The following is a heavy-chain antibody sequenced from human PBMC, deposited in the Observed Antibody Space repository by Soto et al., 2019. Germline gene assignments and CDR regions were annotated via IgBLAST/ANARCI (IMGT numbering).Heavy chain of an antibody. D-gene: IGHD6-13*01. CDR1: GYTFTYRY. CDR3: ASPTGYSIYDAFDI. CDR2: ITPFNGNT. J-gene: IGHJ3*02. V-gene: IGHV1-45*02. Sequence: SVKVSCKASGYTFTYRYLHWVRQAPGQALEWMGWITPFNGNTNYAQKFQDRVTITRDRSMSTAYMELSSLRSEDTAMYYCASPTGYSIYDAFDIWGQGTMVTVSS.